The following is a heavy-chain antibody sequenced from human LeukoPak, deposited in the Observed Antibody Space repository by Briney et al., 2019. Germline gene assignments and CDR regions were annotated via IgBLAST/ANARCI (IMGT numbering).Heavy chain of an antibody. Sequence: ASVKVSCKASGYTFTSYYMHWVRQAPGQGLEWMGWINPNSGGTNYAQKFQGRVTMTRDTSISTAYMELSRLRSDDTAVYYCASSYLRSCSGGSCYSYNWFDPWGQGTLVTVSS. J-gene: IGHJ5*02. V-gene: IGHV1-2*02. CDR3: ASSYLRSCSGGSCYSYNWFDP. CDR2: INPNSGGT. D-gene: IGHD2-15*01. CDR1: GYTFTSYY.